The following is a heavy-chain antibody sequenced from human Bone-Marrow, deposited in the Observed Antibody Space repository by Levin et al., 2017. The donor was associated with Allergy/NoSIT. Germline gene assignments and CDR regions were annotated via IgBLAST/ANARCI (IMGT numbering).Heavy chain of an antibody. J-gene: IGHJ4*02. CDR3: ARNGVGTAAGTP. Sequence: GESLKISCAASGFSVSRNYMSWVRQAPGKGLEWVSLIYSGGDTQYADSVKGRFTISRDNSRNTLYLQMNSLRGDETAVYYCARNGVGTAAGTPWGQGTLVTVSS. V-gene: IGHV3-66*01. D-gene: IGHD6-13*01. CDR2: IYSGGDT. CDR1: GFSVSRNY.